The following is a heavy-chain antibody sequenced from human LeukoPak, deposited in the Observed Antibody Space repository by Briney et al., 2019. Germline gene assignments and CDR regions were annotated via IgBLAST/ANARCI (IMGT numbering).Heavy chain of an antibody. CDR3: ARGGEWFDP. D-gene: IGHD2-15*01. V-gene: IGHV4-39*01. CDR2: IYYSGST. CDR1: GGSISSSSYY. J-gene: IGHJ5*02. Sequence: PSENLSLNCTVSGGSISSSSYYWGWIRQPPGKGLEWIGSIYYSGSTYYNPSLKTRVTISVDTSKNQFSLKLSSVTAADTAVYYCARGGEWFDPWGQGTLVTVSS.